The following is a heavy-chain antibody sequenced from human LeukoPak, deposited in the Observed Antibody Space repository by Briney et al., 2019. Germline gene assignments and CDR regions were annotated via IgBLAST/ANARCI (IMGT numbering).Heavy chain of an antibody. CDR1: GFTFSSYA. CDR2: ISYDGSNK. J-gene: IGHJ4*02. V-gene: IGHV3-30*04. Sequence: GGSLRLSCAASGFTFSSYAMHWVRQAPGKGLEWVAVISYDGSNKYYADSVKGRFTISRDNSKNTLYLQMNSLRAEDTAVYYCAKDPSSGWYGGDYWGQGTLVTVSS. D-gene: IGHD6-19*01. CDR3: AKDPSSGWYGGDY.